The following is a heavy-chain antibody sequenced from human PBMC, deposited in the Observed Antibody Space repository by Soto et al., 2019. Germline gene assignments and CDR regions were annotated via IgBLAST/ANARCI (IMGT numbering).Heavy chain of an antibody. D-gene: IGHD4-17*01. J-gene: IGHJ4*02. V-gene: IGHV4-39*07. CDR1: GGAMSRSSYY. CDR3: ARASTTVTTLDY. CDR2: IYYDGST. Sequence: SETLSLTCTVSGGAMSRSSYYWAWIRQPPGKGLEWIGSIYYDGSTYNNPSLKSRVTISVDRSKNQFSLKLSSVTAADTAVYYCARASTTVTTLDYWGQGTLVTVSS.